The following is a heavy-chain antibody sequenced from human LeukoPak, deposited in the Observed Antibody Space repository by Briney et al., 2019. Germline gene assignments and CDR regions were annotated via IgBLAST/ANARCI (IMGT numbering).Heavy chain of an antibody. D-gene: IGHD1-1*01. CDR3: ANYGNDFLNWFDA. CDR1: GGSISSNSYY. CDR2: IYYSGST. V-gene: IGHV4-39*07. J-gene: IGHJ5*02. Sequence: SETLSLTCSVSGGSISSNSYYWGWIRQPPGRGLEWIGNIYYSGSTYYNPSLKSRVTISVDTSKNQFSLKLNSVTAADTAVYYCANYGNDFLNWFDAWGQGILVTVSS.